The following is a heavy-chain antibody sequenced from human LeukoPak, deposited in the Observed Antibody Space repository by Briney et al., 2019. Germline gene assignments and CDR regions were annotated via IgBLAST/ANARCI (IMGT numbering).Heavy chain of an antibody. Sequence: GASVTVSCKASGYTFTSYGISWVRQAPGQGLEWMGWISAYNGNTNYAQKLQGRVTMTTDTSTSTAYMKLRSLRSDDTAVYYCARVSITMVRGVIVDWFDPWGQGTLVTVSS. D-gene: IGHD3-10*01. CDR2: ISAYNGNT. J-gene: IGHJ5*02. CDR1: GYTFTSYG. V-gene: IGHV1-18*01. CDR3: ARVSITMVRGVIVDWFDP.